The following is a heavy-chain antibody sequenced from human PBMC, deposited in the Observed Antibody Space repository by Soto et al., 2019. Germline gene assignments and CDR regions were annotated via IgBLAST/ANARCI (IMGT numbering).Heavy chain of an antibody. Sequence: SVKVSCKASGSTFTSSAVQWVRQARGQRLEWIGWIVVGSGNTNYAQKFQERVTITRDMSTSTAYMELSSLRSEDTAVYYCAADRCSSTSCYPFDYWGQGTLVTVSS. D-gene: IGHD2-2*01. CDR1: GSTFTSSA. CDR3: AADRCSSTSCYPFDY. J-gene: IGHJ4*02. CDR2: IVVGSGNT. V-gene: IGHV1-58*01.